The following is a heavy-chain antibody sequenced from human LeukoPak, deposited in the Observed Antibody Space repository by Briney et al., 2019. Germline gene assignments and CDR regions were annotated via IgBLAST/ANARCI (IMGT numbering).Heavy chain of an antibody. CDR2: IYYSGST. J-gene: IGHJ6*02. CDR3: ARGGTVRNGMDV. CDR1: GGSISSYY. D-gene: IGHD1-26*01. V-gene: IGHV4-59*01. Sequence: TSETLSLTCTVSGGSISSYYWSWIRQPPGKGLEWIGYIYYSGSTNYNPSLKSRVSISVDTSRNQFSLKLSSVTAAVTAVYYCARGGTVRNGMDVWGQGTTVTVSS.